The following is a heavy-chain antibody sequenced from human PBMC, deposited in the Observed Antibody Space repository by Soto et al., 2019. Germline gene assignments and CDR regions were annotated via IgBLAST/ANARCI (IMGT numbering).Heavy chain of an antibody. CDR1: GFSFSHSA. CDR2: IRDKANHYAT. D-gene: IGHD1-26*01. V-gene: IGHV3-73*02. CDR3: TRPPSGSYGDDSDY. Sequence: EVQLVESGGGWVQPGGALKLSCSGSGFSFSHSAIHWVRQPSGHGLEWVGRIRDKANHYATAYDVSVRGRFTISRDDSENTAYLQMNSLKTEDTAVYYCTRPPSGSYGDDSDYWGQGTLVTVSS. J-gene: IGHJ4*02.